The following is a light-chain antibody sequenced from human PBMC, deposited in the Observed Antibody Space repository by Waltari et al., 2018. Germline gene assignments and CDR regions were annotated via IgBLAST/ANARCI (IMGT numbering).Light chain of an antibody. CDR2: AAS. Sequence: EVVLTQSPGTLSLSPGERATLSCRASQSVSKYLAWYQQRPGQAPRLLIYAASTRATGIPDRFSGGGSGTDFSLTISRLEPEDFAVYYCQNHERLPATFGQGTKVEIK. CDR3: QNHERLPAT. V-gene: IGKV3-20*01. CDR1: QSVSKY. J-gene: IGKJ1*01.